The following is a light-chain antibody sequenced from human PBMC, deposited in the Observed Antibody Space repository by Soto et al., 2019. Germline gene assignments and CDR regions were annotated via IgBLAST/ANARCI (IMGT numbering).Light chain of an antibody. Sequence: EIVVTQSPATLSVSPGARAPLSCRASQSVNTNFAWYQQKPGQAPRLLIYGASTRATGIPARFSGSGSGTEFTLTISSLQSEDFAVYYCQQYNNWPSWTFGQGTKVDI. CDR1: QSVNTN. CDR3: QQYNNWPSWT. V-gene: IGKV3-15*01. J-gene: IGKJ1*01. CDR2: GAS.